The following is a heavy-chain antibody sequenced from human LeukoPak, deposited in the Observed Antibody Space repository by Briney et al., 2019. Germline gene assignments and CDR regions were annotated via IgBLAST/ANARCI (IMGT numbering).Heavy chain of an antibody. J-gene: IGHJ3*02. D-gene: IGHD1-26*01. Sequence: ASVKVSCKASGYTFTGYYMHWVRQAPGQGLEWMGWINPNSGGTNYAQKFQGRVTMTRDTSISTAYKELSRLRSDDTAVYYCARPPKLRYSGSYDDAFDIWGQGTMVTVSS. CDR3: ARPPKLRYSGSYDDAFDI. CDR2: INPNSGGT. V-gene: IGHV1-2*02. CDR1: GYTFTGYY.